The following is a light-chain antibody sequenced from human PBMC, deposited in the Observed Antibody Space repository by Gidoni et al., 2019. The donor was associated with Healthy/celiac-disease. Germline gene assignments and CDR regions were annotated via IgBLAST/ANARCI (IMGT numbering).Light chain of an antibody. CDR3: QQLNSYPLT. J-gene: IGKJ4*01. CDR1: QCISSY. V-gene: IGKV1-9*01. CDR2: AAS. Sequence: IQLTQSPSSLSASVGDRVTITCLASQCISSYLPWYQQKPGKAPKLLIYAASTLQSGVPSRFSGSGSGTDFTLTISSLQPEDFATYYCQQLNSYPLTFGGGTKVEIK.